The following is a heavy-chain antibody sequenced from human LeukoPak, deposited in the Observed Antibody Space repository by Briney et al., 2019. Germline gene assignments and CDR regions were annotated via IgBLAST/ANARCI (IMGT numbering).Heavy chain of an antibody. J-gene: IGHJ4*02. Sequence: GGSLRLSCAASGFTFSSYGMHWVRQAPGKGLEWVAVISYDGSNKYYADSVKGRFTISRDNSKNTLYLQMNSPRAEDTAVYYCAKEVGATTNYFDYWGQGTLVTVSS. D-gene: IGHD1-26*01. CDR3: AKEVGATTNYFDY. V-gene: IGHV3-30*18. CDR1: GFTFSSYG. CDR2: ISYDGSNK.